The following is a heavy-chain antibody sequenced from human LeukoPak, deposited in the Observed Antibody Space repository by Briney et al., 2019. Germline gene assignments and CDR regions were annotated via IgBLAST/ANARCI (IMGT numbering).Heavy chain of an antibody. CDR1: GGSFSGYY. J-gene: IGHJ4*02. D-gene: IGHD6-19*01. CDR2: INHSGST. Sequence: PSETMSLTCAVYGGSFSGYYWSWIRQPPGKGLEWIGEINHSGSTNYNPSLKSRVTISVDTSKNQFSLKLSSVTAADTAVYYCARGKMSSGWYHYFDYWGQGTLVTVSS. CDR3: ARGKMSSGWYHYFDY. V-gene: IGHV4-34*01.